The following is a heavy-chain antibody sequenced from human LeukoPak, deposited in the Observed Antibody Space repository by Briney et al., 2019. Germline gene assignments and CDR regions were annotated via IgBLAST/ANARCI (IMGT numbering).Heavy chain of an antibody. CDR2: IIPIFGTA. J-gene: IGHJ6*03. CDR3: ARELPGYYYYMDV. CDR1: GGTFSSYA. V-gene: IGHV1-69*13. Sequence: SVKVSCKASGGTFSSYAISWVRQAPGQGLEWMGGIIPIFGTANYAQKFQGRVTITADESTSTAYMELSSLRSDDTAVYYCARELPGYYYYMDVWGKGTTVTVSS.